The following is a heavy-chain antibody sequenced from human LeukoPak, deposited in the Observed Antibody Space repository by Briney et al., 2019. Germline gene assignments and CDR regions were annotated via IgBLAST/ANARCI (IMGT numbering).Heavy chain of an antibody. Sequence: SGTLSLTCTVSGGAMSPYYWSWIRHTPGKGLEWIGYTFTSGGTNFNPSLKSRVTMSVDTSKNQFSLRLTSVTAADTAVYYCATIKRGNIYGYFDFWGQGILVTVSS. CDR1: GGAMSPYY. D-gene: IGHD5-18*01. J-gene: IGHJ4*02. CDR3: ATIKRGNIYGYFDF. V-gene: IGHV4-4*09. CDR2: TFTSGGT.